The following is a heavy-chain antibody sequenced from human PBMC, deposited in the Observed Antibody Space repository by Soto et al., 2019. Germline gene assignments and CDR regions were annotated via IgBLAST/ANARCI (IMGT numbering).Heavy chain of an antibody. CDR2: IYYSGST. V-gene: IGHV4-59*08. J-gene: IGHJ4*02. Sequence: SETLSLTCTVSGGSISSYYWSWIRQPPGKGLEWIGYIYYSGSTNYNPSLKSRVTISVDTSKNQFSLKLSSVTAADTAVYYCTRHDSSSWPLYSFDYWGQGTLVTVSS. CDR3: TRHDSSSWPLYSFDY. D-gene: IGHD6-13*01. CDR1: GGSISSYY.